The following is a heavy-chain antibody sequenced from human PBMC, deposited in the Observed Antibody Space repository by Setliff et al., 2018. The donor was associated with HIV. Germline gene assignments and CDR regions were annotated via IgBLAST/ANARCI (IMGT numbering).Heavy chain of an antibody. CDR2: INPGNGNT. J-gene: IGHJ3*02. Sequence: GASVKVSCKASGYTFTNYAIHWVRQVPGQRLEWMGWINPGNGNTKYSQKFQGRVTITRDTSATKAYMELSSLRSEDTAIFYCAREPIGGDDAFDIWGQGTMVTVSS. CDR3: AREPIGGDDAFDI. CDR1: GYTFTNYA. D-gene: IGHD2-21*02. V-gene: IGHV1-3*01.